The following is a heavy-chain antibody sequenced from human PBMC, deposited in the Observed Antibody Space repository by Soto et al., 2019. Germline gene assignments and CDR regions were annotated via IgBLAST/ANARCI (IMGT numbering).Heavy chain of an antibody. CDR3: ARTSGSIAAATAY. CDR2: INPSGGST. V-gene: IGHV1-46*01. J-gene: IGHJ4*02. CDR1: GYTFTSYY. D-gene: IGHD6-13*01. Sequence: QVQLVQSGAEVKKPGASVKVSCKASGYTFTSYYMHWVRQAPGQGLEWMGIINPSGGSTSYAQKSQGRVTMTRDTPTSNVYMELSSLGSEDTAVYYCARTSGSIAAATAYWGQGTLVTVSS.